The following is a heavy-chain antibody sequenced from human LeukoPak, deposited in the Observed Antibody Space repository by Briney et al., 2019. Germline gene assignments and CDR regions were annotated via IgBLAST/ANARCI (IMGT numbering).Heavy chain of an antibody. Sequence: GGSLRLSCAASEFPFSSYVMHWVRQVPGKGLEWVSAISGSGGSTYYADSVKGRFTISRDNSKNTLYLQMNSLRAEDTAVYYCAKLPVVVVTAPRPLSPLYFDYWGQGTLVTVSS. J-gene: IGHJ4*02. D-gene: IGHD2-21*02. CDR3: AKLPVVVVTAPRPLSPLYFDY. CDR2: ISGSGGST. CDR1: EFPFSSYV. V-gene: IGHV3-23*01.